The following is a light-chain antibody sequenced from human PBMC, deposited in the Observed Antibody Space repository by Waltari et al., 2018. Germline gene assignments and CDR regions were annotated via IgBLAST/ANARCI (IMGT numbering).Light chain of an antibody. J-gene: IGLJ2*01. CDR3: QVWDSSSDLEI. V-gene: IGLV3-21*02. Sequence: SYVLTPPPSVALAREQTASITCAGNHIGSRSVHWYQQKPGQAPVLVVYADRDRPSGIPERFSGSNSGNTATLTISRVEAGDEADYYCQVWDSSSDLEIFGGGTKLTVL. CDR2: ADR. CDR1: HIGSRS.